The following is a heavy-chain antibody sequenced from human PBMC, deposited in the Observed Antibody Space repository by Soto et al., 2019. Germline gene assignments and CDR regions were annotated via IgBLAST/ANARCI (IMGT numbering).Heavy chain of an antibody. CDR1: GYTFTSYG. J-gene: IGHJ4*02. CDR3: VRDRDCSGGSCYSEFDY. V-gene: IGHV1-18*01. Sequence: ASVKVSCKASGYTFTSYGISWVRQAPGQGLEWMGWISAYNGNTNYAQKLQGRVTRTTDTSTRTAYMELRSLRSDDTAVYYCVRDRDCSGGSCYSEFDYWGQGTLVTVSS. D-gene: IGHD2-15*01. CDR2: ISAYNGNT.